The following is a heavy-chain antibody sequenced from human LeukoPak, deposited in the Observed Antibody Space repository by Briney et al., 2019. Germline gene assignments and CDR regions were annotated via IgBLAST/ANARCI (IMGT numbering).Heavy chain of an antibody. V-gene: IGHV7-4-1*02. CDR3: ASTMTTVTTDAFDI. Sequence: ASVKISCKASGGTFSSYAINWVRQAPGQGLEWMGWINTNTGNPTYAQGFTGRFVFSLDTSVSTAYLQISSLKAEDTAVYYCASTMTTVTTDAFDIWGQGTMVTVSS. CDR2: INTNTGNP. D-gene: IGHD4-17*01. CDR1: GGTFSSYA. J-gene: IGHJ3*02.